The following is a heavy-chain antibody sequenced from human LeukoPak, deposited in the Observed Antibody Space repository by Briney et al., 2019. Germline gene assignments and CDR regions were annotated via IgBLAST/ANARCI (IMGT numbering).Heavy chain of an antibody. V-gene: IGHV4-59*01. Sequence: SETLSLTCTVSGGSISSYYWSWIRQPPGKGLEWIGYIYYSGSTNYNPSLKSRVTISVDTSKNQFSLKLSSVTAADTAVYYCARGGSYQRLGHYYYYYMDVWGKGTTVTVSS. D-gene: IGHD1-26*01. CDR2: IYYSGST. CDR3: ARGGSYQRLGHYYYYYMDV. CDR1: GGSISSYY. J-gene: IGHJ6*03.